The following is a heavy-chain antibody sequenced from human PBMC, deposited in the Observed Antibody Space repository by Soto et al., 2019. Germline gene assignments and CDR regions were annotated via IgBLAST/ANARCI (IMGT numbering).Heavy chain of an antibody. CDR3: ARDSPPYYFDY. Sequence: QVQLVQSGAEVQKPGSSVKVSCKASGGTFSSYTISWVRQAPGQGLEWMGRIIPILGIANYAQKFQGRVTITADKSTSTAYMELSSLRSEDTAVYYCARDSPPYYFDYWGQGTLVTVSS. CDR2: IIPILGIA. CDR1: GGTFSSYT. J-gene: IGHJ4*02. V-gene: IGHV1-69*08.